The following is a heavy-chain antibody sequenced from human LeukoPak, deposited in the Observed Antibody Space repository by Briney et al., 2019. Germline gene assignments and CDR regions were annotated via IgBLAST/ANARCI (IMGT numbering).Heavy chain of an antibody. V-gene: IGHV4-38-2*01. Sequence: SETLSLTCAVSGDSISNDYYWGWIRQPPGKGLEWIGSISHYGTAYYNPSLKSRVIISVDTSKNQFSLKLISVTATDTAVYYCARAYTKTTGLAVPWGAWGQGTLITVSS. CDR1: GDSISNDYY. CDR3: ARAYTKTTGLAVPWGA. CDR2: ISHYGTA. D-gene: IGHD6-19*01. J-gene: IGHJ5*02.